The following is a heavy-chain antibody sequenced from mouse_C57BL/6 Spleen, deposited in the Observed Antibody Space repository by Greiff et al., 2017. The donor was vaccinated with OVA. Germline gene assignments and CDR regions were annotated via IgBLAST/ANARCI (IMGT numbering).Heavy chain of an antibody. Sequence: QVQLKQPGAELVKPGASVKLSCKASGYTFTSYWMHWVKQRPGRGLEWIGRIDPNSGGTKYNEKFKGKATLTVDKPSSTAYMQLSSLTSEDSAVYYCARDGGLRLDYAMDYWGQGTSVTVSS. CDR2: IDPNSGGT. V-gene: IGHV1-72*01. J-gene: IGHJ4*01. CDR3: ARDGGLRLDYAMDY. CDR1: GYTFTSYW. D-gene: IGHD2-4*01.